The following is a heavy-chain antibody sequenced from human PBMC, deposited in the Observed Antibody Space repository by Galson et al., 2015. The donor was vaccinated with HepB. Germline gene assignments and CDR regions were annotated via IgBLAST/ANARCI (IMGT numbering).Heavy chain of an antibody. CDR2: IRFDGSYK. CDR1: GFTFSSYG. V-gene: IGHV3-30*02. CDR3: AKYSDINAG. D-gene: IGHD1-26*01. Sequence: SLRLSCAASGFTFSSYGMHWVRQAPGKGLEWVAFIRFDGSYKSYADSVKGRFTISRDNSKNTLYLQMNSLRAEDTAVYSCAKYSDINAGWGQGTLVTVSS. J-gene: IGHJ4*02.